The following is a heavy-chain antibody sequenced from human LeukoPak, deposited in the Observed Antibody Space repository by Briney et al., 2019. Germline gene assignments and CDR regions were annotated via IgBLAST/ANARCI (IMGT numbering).Heavy chain of an antibody. CDR1: GFSVSSKY. J-gene: IGHJ4*02. Sequence: PGGSLTLSCAASGFSVSSKYMNWVRQSPGKGLEWFTVIYLDGRADYADSVKGRFTISRDNSKNTVYLQMNSLKDEDTAVYYCARDAETSLANWGQGTLVTVSP. CDR3: ARDAETSLAN. V-gene: IGHV3-66*01. CDR2: IYLDGRA. D-gene: IGHD5-24*01.